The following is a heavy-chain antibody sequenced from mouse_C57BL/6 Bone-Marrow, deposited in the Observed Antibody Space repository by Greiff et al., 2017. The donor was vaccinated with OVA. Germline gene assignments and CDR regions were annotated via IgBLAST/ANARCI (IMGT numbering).Heavy chain of an antibody. CDR1: GFTFSDYG. CDR2: ISSGSSTI. V-gene: IGHV5-17*01. J-gene: IGHJ3*01. CDR3: ANYDGYYPFAY. Sequence: EVKVVESGGGLVKPGGSLKLSCAASGFTFSDYGMHWVRQAPEKGLEWVAYISSGSSTIYYADTVKGRFTISRDNAKNTLFLQMTSLRSEDTAMYYCANYDGYYPFAYWGQGTLVTVSA. D-gene: IGHD2-3*01.